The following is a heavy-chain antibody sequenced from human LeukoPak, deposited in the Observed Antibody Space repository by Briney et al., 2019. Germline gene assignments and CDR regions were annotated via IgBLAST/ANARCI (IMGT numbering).Heavy chain of an antibody. CDR1: GFTFSKYW. CDR2: INQDGSEK. D-gene: IGHD3-10*01. Sequence: GGSLRLSCAASGFTFSKYWMNWVRQAPGKGLEWVANINQDGSEKHYVDSVKGRFTISRDNAKNSLFLQMNSLRAEDTAVYYCATRPLRGWYYFDYWGQGTLVTVSS. V-gene: IGHV3-7*01. J-gene: IGHJ4*02. CDR3: ATRPLRGWYYFDY.